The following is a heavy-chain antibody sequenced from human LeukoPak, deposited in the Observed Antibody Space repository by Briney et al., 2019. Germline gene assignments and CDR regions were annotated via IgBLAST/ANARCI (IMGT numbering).Heavy chain of an antibody. CDR1: GGSISSSSYY. CDR3: ARQEGYFDY. J-gene: IGHJ4*02. Sequence: PWETLPLTCTVSGGSISSSSYYWGWIRQPPGKGLEWIGSIFYSGSTYYNPSLKSRITISVDTSKSQFSLKLSSVTAADTAVYYCARQEGYFDYWGQGILVTVSS. CDR2: IFYSGST. V-gene: IGHV4-39*01.